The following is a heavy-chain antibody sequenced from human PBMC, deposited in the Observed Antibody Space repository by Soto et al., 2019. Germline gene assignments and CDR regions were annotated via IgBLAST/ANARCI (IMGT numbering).Heavy chain of an antibody. CDR1: GGSISSGDYY. D-gene: IGHD2-8*01. CDR2: IYYSGST. Sequence: SETLSLTCTVSGGSISSGDYYWSWIRQPPGKGLERIGYIYYSGSTYYNPSLKSRVTISVDTSKNQFSLKLSSVTAADTAVYYCARVRDCTNGVCLTSFVDYWGQGTLVTVSS. V-gene: IGHV4-30-4*01. J-gene: IGHJ4*02. CDR3: ARVRDCTNGVCLTSFVDY.